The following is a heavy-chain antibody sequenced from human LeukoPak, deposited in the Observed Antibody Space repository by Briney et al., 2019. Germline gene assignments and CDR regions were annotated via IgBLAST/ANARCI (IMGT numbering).Heavy chain of an antibody. Sequence: PSETLSLTCAVYGGSFSGYYWSWIRQPPGKGLEWIGEINHSGSTNYNPSLKSRVTISVDTPKNQFSLELGSVTAADTAVYYCARHGLTKDYWGQGTLVTVSS. CDR1: GGSFSGYY. D-gene: IGHD3-9*01. V-gene: IGHV4-34*01. CDR2: INHSGST. J-gene: IGHJ4*02. CDR3: ARHGLTKDY.